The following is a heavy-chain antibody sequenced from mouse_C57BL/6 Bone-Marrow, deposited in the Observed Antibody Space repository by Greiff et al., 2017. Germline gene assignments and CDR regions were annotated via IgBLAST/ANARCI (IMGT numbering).Heavy chain of an antibody. D-gene: IGHD1-1*01. J-gene: IGHJ3*01. V-gene: IGHV1-64*01. CDR1: GYTFTSYW. CDR2: IHPNSGST. Sequence: VQLQQSGAELVKPGASVKLSCKASGYTFTSYWMHWVKQRPGQGLEWIGMIHPNSGSTNYNAKFKSKATLTVDKSSSTAYMQLSSLTSEDSAVYYCARQVLYYGSSAWFAYWGQGTLVTVSA. CDR3: ARQVLYYGSSAWFAY.